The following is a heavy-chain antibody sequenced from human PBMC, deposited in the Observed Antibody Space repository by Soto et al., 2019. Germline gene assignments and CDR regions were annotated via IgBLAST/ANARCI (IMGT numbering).Heavy chain of an antibody. CDR3: AREKVPTADDYYGMDV. V-gene: IGHV3-66*01. J-gene: IGHJ6*02. Sequence: GGSLRLSCAASGFTVSSNYMSWVRQAPGKGLEWVSVIYSGGSTYYADSVKGRFTISRDNSKNTLYLQMNSLRAGDTAVYYCAREKVPTADDYYGMDVWGQGT. D-gene: IGHD4-17*01. CDR1: GFTVSSNY. CDR2: IYSGGST.